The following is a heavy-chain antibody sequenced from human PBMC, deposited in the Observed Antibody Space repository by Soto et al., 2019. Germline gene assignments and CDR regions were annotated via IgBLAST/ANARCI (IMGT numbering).Heavy chain of an antibody. CDR2: INHSGNT. D-gene: IGHD2-15*01. J-gene: IGHJ5*02. V-gene: IGHV4-34*01. Sequence: SETLSLTCAVYGGSFSGYYWTWIPQPPGKGLEWLGEINHSGNTNYNPSLKSRVTISVDTSKMQVSLKLSSVTAADTAVYFCERGTPSHIIVRSSRGPWFDHWGQGTLVTVSS. CDR3: ERGTPSHIIVRSSRGPWFDH. CDR1: GGSFSGYY.